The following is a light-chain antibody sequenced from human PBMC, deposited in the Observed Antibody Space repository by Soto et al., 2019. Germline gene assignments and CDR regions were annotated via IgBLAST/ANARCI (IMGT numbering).Light chain of an antibody. CDR2: EVS. CDR1: SSDVGAYNY. CDR3: ISYTSRRIYV. J-gene: IGLJ1*01. V-gene: IGLV2-14*01. Sequence: QSVLTQPASVSGSPGQSITSSCTGTSSDVGAYNYVSWYQQHPGRAPKLMIYEVSSRPSGVSNRFSGSKSDNTASLTISGLQAEDEADYYCISYTSRRIYVFGTGTKVTVL.